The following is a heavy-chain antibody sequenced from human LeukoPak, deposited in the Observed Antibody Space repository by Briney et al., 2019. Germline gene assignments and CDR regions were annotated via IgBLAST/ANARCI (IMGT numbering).Heavy chain of an antibody. CDR2: IYHSGST. CDR3: ASLYGSGSYGYYGMDV. CDR1: GGSISSSNW. J-gene: IGHJ6*04. D-gene: IGHD3-10*01. Sequence: SGTLSLTCAVSGGSISSSNWWSWVRQPPGKGLEWIGEIYHSGSTNYSPSLKSRVTISVDKSKNQFSLKLSSVTAADTAVYYCASLYGSGSYGYYGMDVWGKGTTVTVSS. V-gene: IGHV4-4*02.